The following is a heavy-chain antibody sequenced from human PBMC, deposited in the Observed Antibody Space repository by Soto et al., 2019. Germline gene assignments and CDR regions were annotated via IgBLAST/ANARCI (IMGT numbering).Heavy chain of an antibody. D-gene: IGHD3-22*01. Sequence: PGGSLSLSCAASGFTFSSYAMSWVRQATGKGLEWVSAISGSGGSTYYADSVKGRFTISRDNSKNTLYLQMNSLRAEDAAVYYCAKDRWWAYDSSGYSNRIAFDYWGQGTLVTVSS. V-gene: IGHV3-23*01. CDR2: ISGSGGST. CDR1: GFTFSSYA. J-gene: IGHJ4*02. CDR3: AKDRWWAYDSSGYSNRIAFDY.